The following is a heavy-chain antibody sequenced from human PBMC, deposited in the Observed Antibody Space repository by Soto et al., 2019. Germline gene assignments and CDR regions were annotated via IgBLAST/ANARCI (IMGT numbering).Heavy chain of an antibody. CDR1: GVTCGGFD. CDR2: IGTAGDT. Sequence: VGSMRLSCAAAGVTCGGFDGRWVRQATGKGLEWVSAIGTAGDTYYPGSVKGRFTISRENAKNSLYLQMNSLRAEDTAVYYCARMYSSSWYGMDVWGQGTTVTVSS. CDR3: ARMYSSSWYGMDV. J-gene: IGHJ6*02. D-gene: IGHD6-13*01. V-gene: IGHV3-13*01.